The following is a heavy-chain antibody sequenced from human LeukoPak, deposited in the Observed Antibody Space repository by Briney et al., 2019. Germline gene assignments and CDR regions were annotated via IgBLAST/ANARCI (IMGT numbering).Heavy chain of an antibody. D-gene: IGHD3-22*01. Sequence: GASVKVSCKASGYTFTGYYMHWVRQAPGHGLEWMGWINPNSGGTNYAQKFQGRVTMTRDTSISTAYMELSRLRSDDTAVYYCARDMRVEWIHYNYGMDVWGQGTTVTVSS. CDR1: GYTFTGYY. V-gene: IGHV1-2*02. J-gene: IGHJ6*02. CDR2: INPNSGGT. CDR3: ARDMRVEWIHYNYGMDV.